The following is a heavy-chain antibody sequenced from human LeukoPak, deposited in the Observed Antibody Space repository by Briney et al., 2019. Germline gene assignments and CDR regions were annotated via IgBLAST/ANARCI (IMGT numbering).Heavy chain of an antibody. D-gene: IGHD3-22*01. CDR1: GGPFSGYY. V-gene: IGHV4-34*01. CDR2: INHSGST. J-gene: IGHJ4*02. Sequence: SETLSLTCAVYGGPFSGYYCSWIRQPPGKGLEWIGEINHSGSTNYNPSLKSRVTISVDTSKNQFSLKLSSVTAEDTAGYYCARGPPALYYCDSSGYYVYFDYWGQGTLVTVSS. CDR3: ARGPPALYYCDSSGYYVYFDY.